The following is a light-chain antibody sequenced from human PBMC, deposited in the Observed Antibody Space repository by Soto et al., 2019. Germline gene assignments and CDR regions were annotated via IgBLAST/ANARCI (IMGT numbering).Light chain of an antibody. V-gene: IGKV3-20*01. J-gene: IGKJ2*01. Sequence: EIVLTQSPGTLSLSPGERATLSCRASQSVSSSFLAWYQQKPGQAPRLLIYGASSRATGIPDRFSGSGSGTDFTLPISSLQSEDFAVYYCQQYNNWPPYTFGQGTKLEIK. CDR1: QSVSSSF. CDR2: GAS. CDR3: QQYNNWPPYT.